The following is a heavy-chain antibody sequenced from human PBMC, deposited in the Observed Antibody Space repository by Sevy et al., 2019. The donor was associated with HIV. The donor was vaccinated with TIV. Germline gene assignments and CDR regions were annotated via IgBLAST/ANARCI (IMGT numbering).Heavy chain of an antibody. CDR1: GYTLTNLA. Sequence: ASVKVSCKVSGYTLTNLAMHWVRQAPGQGLEWMGRFDPEDGETIYEQKFQGRLTMTEDTSSDTAYMELNSLRSEDTAVYYCAATREYYDETSGYFDYWGQGTLVTVSS. CDR2: FDPEDGET. D-gene: IGHD3-22*01. J-gene: IGHJ4*02. V-gene: IGHV1-24*01. CDR3: AATREYYDETSGYFDY.